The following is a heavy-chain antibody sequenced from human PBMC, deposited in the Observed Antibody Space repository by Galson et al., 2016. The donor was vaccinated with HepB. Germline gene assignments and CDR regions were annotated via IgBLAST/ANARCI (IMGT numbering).Heavy chain of an antibody. CDR2: LRGSGRST. D-gene: IGHD6-19*01. CDR1: GLTFNSYA. Sequence: SLRLSCAGSGLTFNSYAMHWVRQAPGKGLEWVSGLRGSGRSTFYADSVKGWFTISRDKPKNTVLLQMNSLRGEDTAIYYCAKIDSSAWYPRGVYWGRGTLVTVSS. CDR3: AKIDSSAWYPRGVY. V-gene: IGHV3-23*01. J-gene: IGHJ4*02.